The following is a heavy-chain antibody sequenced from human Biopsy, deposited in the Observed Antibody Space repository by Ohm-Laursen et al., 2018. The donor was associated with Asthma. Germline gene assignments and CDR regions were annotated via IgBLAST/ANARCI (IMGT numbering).Heavy chain of an antibody. V-gene: IGHV4-39*02. J-gene: IGHJ6*02. CDR2: ISYTGNT. CDR1: GGSMSSSSYS. D-gene: IGHD4-17*01. CDR3: ARVASYGDLYFGIDV. Sequence: SDTLSLTCTVSGGSMSSSSYSWGWIRQPPGKGLEWIGSISYTGNTDIPSLRSRVTLSVDTSKNNFSLKLTSVTAADTAVYFCARVASYGDLYFGIDVWGPGTTVSVS.